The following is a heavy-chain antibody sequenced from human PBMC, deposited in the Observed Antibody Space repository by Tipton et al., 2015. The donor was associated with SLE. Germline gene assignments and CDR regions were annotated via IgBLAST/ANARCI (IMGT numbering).Heavy chain of an antibody. CDR2: VYYTGNT. D-gene: IGHD3-22*01. CDR3: ARDEYRYDATGYHLLCHFDF. J-gene: IGHJ4*02. CDR1: GDSISSSLHY. V-gene: IGHV4-39*07. Sequence: TLSLTCTVSGDSISSSLHYYIWIRQPPGKGLEWVGTVYYTGNTFYNPSLKSRVTISVDTSKNQFSLDLSSVTAADTAVYYCARDEYRYDATGYHLLCHFDFWGQGTLVTVSS.